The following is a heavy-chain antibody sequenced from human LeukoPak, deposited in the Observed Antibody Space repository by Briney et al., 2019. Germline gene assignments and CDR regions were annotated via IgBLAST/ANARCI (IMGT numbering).Heavy chain of an antibody. CDR1: GYSFTSYW. D-gene: IGHD4-17*01. CDR2: IYPGDSDT. Sequence: AESLKSSYKGSGYSFTSYWIGWVRQMPGKGLEWMAIIYPGDSDTRYSPSFQGQVTISADKSISTAYLQWSSLKASDTAMYYCARHSYGDYRIDYWGEGKLVTVSS. V-gene: IGHV5-51*01. CDR3: ARHSYGDYRIDY. J-gene: IGHJ4*02.